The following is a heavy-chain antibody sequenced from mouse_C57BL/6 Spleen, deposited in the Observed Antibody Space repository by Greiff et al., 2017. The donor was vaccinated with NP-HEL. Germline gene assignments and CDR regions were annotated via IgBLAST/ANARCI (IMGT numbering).Heavy chain of an antibody. CDR2: ISYDGSN. Sequence: DVQLQESGPGLVKPSQSLSLTCSVTGYSITSGYYWNWIRQFPGNKLEWMGYISYDGSNNYNPSLKNRISITRDTSKNQFFLKLNSVTTEDTATYYCAREGESGYYGNYAMDYWGQGTSVTVSS. CDR1: GYSITSGYY. V-gene: IGHV3-6*01. D-gene: IGHD1-1*01. J-gene: IGHJ4*01. CDR3: AREGESGYYGNYAMDY.